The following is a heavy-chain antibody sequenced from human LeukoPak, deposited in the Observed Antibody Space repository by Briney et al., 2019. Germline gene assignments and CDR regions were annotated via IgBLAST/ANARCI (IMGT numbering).Heavy chain of an antibody. CDR2: IYTSGST. CDR3: ARERRGYSGYAEDY. Sequence: SETLSLTCTVSGGSISSYYWSWIRQPAGKGLEWIGRIYTSGSTNYNPSLKSRVAMSVDTSKNQFSLKLSSVTAADTAVYYCARERRGYSGYAEDYWGQGTLVTVSS. CDR1: GGSISSYY. J-gene: IGHJ4*02. V-gene: IGHV4-4*07. D-gene: IGHD5-12*01.